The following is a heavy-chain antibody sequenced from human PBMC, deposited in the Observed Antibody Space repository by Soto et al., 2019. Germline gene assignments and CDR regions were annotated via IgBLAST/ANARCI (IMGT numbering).Heavy chain of an antibody. J-gene: IGHJ4*02. CDR2: INTDGSAT. D-gene: IGHD2-21*01. CDR3: ARDGEGY. CDR1: GFTFSSNW. Sequence: EVQLVESGGGLVQPGGPLRPPCAASGFTFSSNWMHWVRQIPGKGLVWVSRINTDGSATNYADSVKGRFTTYRDNAKNMLYLQMNSLRLEDTAVYYCARDGEGYWGQGALVTVSS. V-gene: IGHV3-74*01.